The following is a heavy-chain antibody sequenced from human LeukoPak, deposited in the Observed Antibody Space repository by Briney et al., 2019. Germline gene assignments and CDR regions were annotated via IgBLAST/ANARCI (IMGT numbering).Heavy chain of an antibody. D-gene: IGHD3-10*01. CDR3: ARTMLRGVPGFDY. Sequence: ASVKVSCKPSGYTFNNFDINWVRQATGQGLECLGWLNPDSGRTGYAPKFQGRVTMTRSTSTGTFYMELSSLRSEDTAVYHCARTMLRGVPGFDYWGQGTLVTVSS. CDR2: LNPDSGRT. J-gene: IGHJ4*02. CDR1: GYTFNNFD. V-gene: IGHV1-8*01.